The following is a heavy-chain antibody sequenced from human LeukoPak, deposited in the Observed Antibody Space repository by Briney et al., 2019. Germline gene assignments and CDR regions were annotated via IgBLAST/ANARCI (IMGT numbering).Heavy chain of an antibody. V-gene: IGHV1-46*01. D-gene: IGHD4-17*01. CDR3: ARVSHDYGDYWGFSVNWFDP. CDR1: GYTFTSYY. J-gene: IGHJ5*02. CDR2: INPSGGGT. Sequence: ASVKVSCKASGYTFTSYYMHWVRQAPGQGLEWMGIINPSGGGTTYAQKFQGRVTMTRDTSTSTVYMELSSLRSDDTAVYYCARVSHDYGDYWGFSVNWFDPWGQGTLVTVSS.